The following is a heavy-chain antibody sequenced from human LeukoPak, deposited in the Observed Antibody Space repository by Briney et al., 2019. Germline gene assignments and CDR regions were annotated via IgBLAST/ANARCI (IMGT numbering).Heavy chain of an antibody. V-gene: IGHV3-21*01. J-gene: IGHJ4*02. CDR2: ISSSSSYI. Sequence: PGGSLRLSCAASGFTFSSYSMNWVRQAPGKGLEWVSSISSSSSYIYYADSVKGRFTISRDNAKNSLYLQMNSLRAEDTAVYCCARDVSGNSYGYSYWGQGTLVTVSS. CDR3: ARDVSGNSYGYSY. CDR1: GFTFSSYS. D-gene: IGHD5-18*01.